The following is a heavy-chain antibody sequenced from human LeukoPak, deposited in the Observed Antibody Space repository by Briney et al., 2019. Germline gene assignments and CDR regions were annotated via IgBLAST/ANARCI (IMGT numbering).Heavy chain of an antibody. D-gene: IGHD3-10*01. CDR1: GVSLSNARMG. V-gene: IGHV2-26*01. CDR3: ARIQSAYGWGSQTWFDG. J-gene: IGHJ5*02. Sequence: ESGATLLNPTETLTLTCTGSGVSLSNARMGVSWIREPPGKPLEWVEHIVSNEGKSYNTSLKSSLTISKETSKSQGVLSMTNMDPVDTATYYCARIQSAYGWGSQTWFDGWGQGTLVTVSS. CDR2: IVSNEGK.